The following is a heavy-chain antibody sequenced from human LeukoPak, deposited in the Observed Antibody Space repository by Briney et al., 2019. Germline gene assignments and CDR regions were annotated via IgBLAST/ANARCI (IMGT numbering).Heavy chain of an antibody. CDR2: IYPGDSDT. CDR1: GYSFTSYW. CDR3: ARRLGSSGWFNWFDP. D-gene: IGHD6-19*01. V-gene: IGHV5-51*01. J-gene: IGHJ5*02. Sequence: GESLKFSCKGSGYSFTSYWIGWVRQMPGKGLEWMGIIYPGDSDTRYSPSFQGQVTISADKSISTAYLQWSSLKASDTAMYYCARRLGSSGWFNWFDPWGQGTLVTVSS.